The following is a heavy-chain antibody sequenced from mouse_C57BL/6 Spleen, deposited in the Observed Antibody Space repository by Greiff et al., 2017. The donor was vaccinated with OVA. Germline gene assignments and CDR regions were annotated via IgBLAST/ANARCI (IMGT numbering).Heavy chain of an antibody. V-gene: IGHV1-5*01. CDR2: IYPGNSDT. Sequence: EVQLQQSGTVLARPGASVKMSCKTSGYTFTSYWMHWVKQRPGQGLEWIGAIYPGNSDTSYNQKFKGKANLTAVTSASTAYMELSSLTNEDSAVYYRTRRSRHTRVQWGYCDYWGQGTTLTVSS. CDR3: TRRSRHTRVQWGYCDY. J-gene: IGHJ2*01. CDR1: GYTFTSYW.